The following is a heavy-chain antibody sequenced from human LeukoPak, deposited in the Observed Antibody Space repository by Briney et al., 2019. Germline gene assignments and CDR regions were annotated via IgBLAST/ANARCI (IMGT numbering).Heavy chain of an antibody. D-gene: IGHD1-26*01. CDR1: GFTFSDYG. V-gene: IGHV3-48*04. Sequence: GGSLRLSCAASGFTFSDYGMNWVRQAPGKGLEWVSYISSSSSTIYYADSVKGRFTISRDNAKNSLYLQMNSLRAEDTAVYYCARALVGATEFWFDPWGQGTLVTVSS. J-gene: IGHJ5*02. CDR3: ARALVGATEFWFDP. CDR2: ISSSSSTI.